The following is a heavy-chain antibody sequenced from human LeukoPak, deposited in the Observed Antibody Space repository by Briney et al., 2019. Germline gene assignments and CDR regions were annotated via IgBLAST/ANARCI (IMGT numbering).Heavy chain of an antibody. CDR2: INHSGST. Sequence: PSETLSLTCAVYGGSFSGYYWTWIRQPPGKGLEWIGEINHSGSTNYNPSLKSRVTISIDTSKYQFSLILSSVTAADTAVYYCARGGSSSWIDYWGQGTLVTVSS. D-gene: IGHD6-13*01. J-gene: IGHJ4*02. V-gene: IGHV4-34*01. CDR3: ARGGSSSWIDY. CDR1: GGSFSGYY.